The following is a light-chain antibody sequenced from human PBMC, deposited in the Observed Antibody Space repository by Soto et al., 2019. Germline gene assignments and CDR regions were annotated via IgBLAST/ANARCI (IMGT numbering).Light chain of an antibody. V-gene: IGKV1-27*01. CDR1: QGIGVY. Sequence: DIQMTQSPSSLSASLGDRVTITCRASQGIGVYLAWFQQKPGKVPRLLIYAASALQSGVPSRFSGGGSGTDFTLTINSLQPGDVATYYCQKYNSAPLTFGGGTKWIS. CDR3: QKYNSAPLT. CDR2: AAS. J-gene: IGKJ4*01.